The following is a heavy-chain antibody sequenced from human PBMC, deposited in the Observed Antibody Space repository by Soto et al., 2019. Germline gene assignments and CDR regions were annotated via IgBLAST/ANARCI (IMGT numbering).Heavy chain of an antibody. CDR3: ARTYYDYIWGSYRDLDY. CDR1: GGSIISSSYY. Sequence: SETLSLTCTVSGGSIISSSYYWGWIRQPPGKGLEWIGSIYYSGSTYYNPSLKSRVTISVDTSKNQFSLKLGSVTAADTAVYYCARTYYDYIWGSYRDLDYWGQGTLVTVSS. D-gene: IGHD3-16*02. J-gene: IGHJ4*02. CDR2: IYYSGST. V-gene: IGHV4-39*01.